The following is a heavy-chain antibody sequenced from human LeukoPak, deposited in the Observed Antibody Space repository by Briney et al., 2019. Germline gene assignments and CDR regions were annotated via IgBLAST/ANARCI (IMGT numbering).Heavy chain of an antibody. D-gene: IGHD5-24*01. CDR1: GFTFSSYA. Sequence: GGSLRLSCAASGFTFSSYAMHWVRQAPGQGLEYVSGVRSNGGSIYYAKSVKGRFTISRDNSKKTLYLQMGSLRGEDMAVYYCAKSDGLHPSYGMDVWGQGTTVTVSS. CDR2: VRSNGGSI. V-gene: IGHV3-64*01. J-gene: IGHJ6*02. CDR3: AKSDGLHPSYGMDV.